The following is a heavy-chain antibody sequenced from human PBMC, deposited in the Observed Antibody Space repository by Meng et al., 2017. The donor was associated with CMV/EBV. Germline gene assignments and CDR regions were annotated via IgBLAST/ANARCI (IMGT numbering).Heavy chain of an antibody. CDR3: ARVMGPNRTPYYFDY. J-gene: IGHJ4*02. Sequence: GQRPRPGPELVNPSQTLSLTCTVSGDSISSGDYYWSWIRQPPGKCLEWIGYIYYSGSTYYNPSLKSRVTISVVTSKNQFSLKLSSVTAADTAVYYCARVMGPNRTPYYFDYWGQGTLVTVSS. CDR2: IYYSGST. CDR1: GDSISSGDYY. V-gene: IGHV4-30-4*08. D-gene: IGHD1-14*01.